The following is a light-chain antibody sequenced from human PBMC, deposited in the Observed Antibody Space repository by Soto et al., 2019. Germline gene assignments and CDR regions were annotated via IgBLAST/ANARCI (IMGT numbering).Light chain of an antibody. Sequence: MMMTHSPATLSVSPGGGGTLSCRTSHSVNSHVAWYQQKPGQAPRLLLYGASTRATGIPVRFSGSGFGTEFTLTISSLQSEDFAVYYCQQSSNWLSITFGQGTRREIK. J-gene: IGKJ5*01. CDR1: HSVNSH. CDR3: QQSSNWLSIT. CDR2: GAS. V-gene: IGKV3-15*01.